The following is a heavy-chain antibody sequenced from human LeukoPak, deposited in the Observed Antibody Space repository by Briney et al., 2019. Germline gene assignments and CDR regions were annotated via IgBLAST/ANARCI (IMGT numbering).Heavy chain of an antibody. J-gene: IGHJ4*02. CDR3: ARDQYDTWSRRGNFDS. D-gene: IGHD3-3*01. CDR2: ISYDGSNK. Sequence: GGSLRLSCAASGFTFSSHAMHWVRQAPGKGLEWVAVISYDGSNKYYADYVKGRFTISRDNTKNSLYLQMNSLRVEGTAVFYCARDQYDTWSRRGNFDSWGQGTLVIVSS. CDR1: GFTFSSHA. V-gene: IGHV3-30*04.